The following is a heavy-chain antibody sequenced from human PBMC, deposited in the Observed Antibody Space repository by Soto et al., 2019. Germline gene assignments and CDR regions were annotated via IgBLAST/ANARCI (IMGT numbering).Heavy chain of an antibody. J-gene: IGHJ4*02. Sequence: PGGSLRLSCAASGFTVSSNYMSWVRQAPGKGLEWVSVIYSGGSTYYADSVKGRFTISRHNSKNTLYLQMNSLRAEDTAVYYCARVGAAAGTELYFDYWGQGTLVTVSS. CDR3: ARVGAAAGTELYFDY. V-gene: IGHV3-53*04. D-gene: IGHD6-13*01. CDR1: GFTVSSNY. CDR2: IYSGGST.